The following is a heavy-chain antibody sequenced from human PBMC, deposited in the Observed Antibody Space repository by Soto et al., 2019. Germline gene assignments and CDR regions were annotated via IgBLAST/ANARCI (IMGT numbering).Heavy chain of an antibody. CDR2: IFHSGST. Sequence: TSETLSLTCAVSGGSISSTNWWSWVRQPPGKGLEWIGEIFHSGSTNYNPSLKSRVTISVDTSKNQFSLKLSSVTAADTAVYYCARDATYYGSGSYYNVRDYYYGMDVWGQGTTVTVSS. V-gene: IGHV4-4*02. D-gene: IGHD3-10*01. CDR1: GGSISSTNW. J-gene: IGHJ6*02. CDR3: ARDATYYGSGSYYNVRDYYYGMDV.